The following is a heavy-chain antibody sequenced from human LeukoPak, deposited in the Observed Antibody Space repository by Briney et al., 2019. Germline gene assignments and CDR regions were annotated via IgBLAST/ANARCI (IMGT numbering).Heavy chain of an antibody. Sequence: GASVKVSCKASGGTFISYAISWVRQAPGKGLEWMGGIDPENGEVIYAQRFQGRVTMTEDTSTNTAYMELSSLISDDTAVYYCTTGGGQWELDGFDYWGQGTLVSVSS. D-gene: IGHD1-26*01. V-gene: IGHV1-24*01. CDR3: TTGGGQWELDGFDY. CDR2: IDPENGEV. CDR1: GGTFISYA. J-gene: IGHJ4*02.